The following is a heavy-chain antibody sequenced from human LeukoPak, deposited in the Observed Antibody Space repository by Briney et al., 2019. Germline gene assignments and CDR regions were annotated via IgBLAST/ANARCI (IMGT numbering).Heavy chain of an antibody. CDR2: INSDGSST. D-gene: IGHD1-26*01. CDR1: GFTFSSYW. Sequence: PGGSLRLSCAASGFTFSSYWMHWVRQAPGKGLVWVSRINSDGSSTSYADSVKGRFTISRDNAKNTLYLQMNSLRAEDTAVYYCARGQGGSYYAVDAFDIWGQGTMVTVSS. CDR3: ARGQGGSYYAVDAFDI. V-gene: IGHV3-74*01. J-gene: IGHJ3*02.